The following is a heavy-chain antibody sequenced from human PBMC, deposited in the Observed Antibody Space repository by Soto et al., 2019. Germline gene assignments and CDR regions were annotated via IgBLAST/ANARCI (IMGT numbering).Heavy chain of an antibody. Sequence: QLQLQESGSGLVKPSQTLSLTCAVSGGSISSGGDSWSWIRQPPGKGLEWIGYIDHSGSTYYHPYLKSRVTISVDRSKNQFSLKLSSVTAADTAVYYCARTESGTFDTWGQGTLVTVSS. J-gene: IGHJ5*02. D-gene: IGHD1-1*01. CDR2: IDHSGST. V-gene: IGHV4-30-2*01. CDR3: ARTESGTFDT. CDR1: GGSISSGGDS.